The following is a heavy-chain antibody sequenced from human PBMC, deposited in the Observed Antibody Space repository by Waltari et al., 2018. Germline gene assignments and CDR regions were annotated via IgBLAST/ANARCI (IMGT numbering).Heavy chain of an antibody. CDR2: IYYSGST. CDR3: ARSGGAIDYYYYGMDV. Sequence: QVQLQESGPGLVKPSETLSLTCTVSGGSISSYYWSWIRQPPGKGLEWIGYIYYSGSTNYNPSLKSRVTISVDTSKDQFSLKLSSVTAADTAVYYCARSGGAIDYYYYGMDVWGQGTTVTVSS. CDR1: GGSISSYY. D-gene: IGHD2-21*01. J-gene: IGHJ6*02. V-gene: IGHV4-59*01.